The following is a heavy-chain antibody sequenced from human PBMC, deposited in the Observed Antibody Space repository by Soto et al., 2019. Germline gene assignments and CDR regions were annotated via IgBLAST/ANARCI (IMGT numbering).Heavy chain of an antibody. CDR3: ARAVRGSYYDD. CDR1: GGSISSGDYY. D-gene: IGHD1-26*01. Sequence: PSETLSLTCTVSGGSISSGDYYWSWIRQPPGKGLEWIGYIYYSGSTYYNPSLKSRVTISVDTSKNQFSLKLSSVTAADTAVYYCARAVRGSYYDDWGQGTLVTVSS. V-gene: IGHV4-30-4*01. J-gene: IGHJ4*02. CDR2: IYYSGST.